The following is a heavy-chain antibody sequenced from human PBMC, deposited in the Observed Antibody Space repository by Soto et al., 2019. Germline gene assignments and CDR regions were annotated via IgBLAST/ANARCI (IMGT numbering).Heavy chain of an antibody. D-gene: IGHD2-15*01. CDR3: ARGYCSGGSCYQRYFDC. J-gene: IGHJ4*02. CDR1: GFTLSNLA. Sequence: EVQLLGSGGGLVQPGGSLRLSCAASGFTLSNLAMSWVRQAPGKGLEWVSVISGTDDSTYYADSVKGRFAISRDNSKNTVYLQMNSLRADDTAVYYCARGYCSGGSCYQRYFDCRGQGTLDTVSS. V-gene: IGHV3-23*01. CDR2: ISGTDDST.